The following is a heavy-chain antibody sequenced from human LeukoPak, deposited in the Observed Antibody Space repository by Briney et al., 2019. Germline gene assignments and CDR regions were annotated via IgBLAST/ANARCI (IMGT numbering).Heavy chain of an antibody. CDR3: AITVVENAFDI. Sequence: ASVKVSCKASGYTFTNYYIHWVRQAPGQGLEWMGRINPNNGGTNYAQKFQGSVTMARDTSISTAYMELSGLTSDDTAIYYCAITVVENAFDIWGQGTMVIVS. V-gene: IGHV1-2*06. D-gene: IGHD4-23*01. CDR2: INPNNGGT. CDR1: GYTFTNYY. J-gene: IGHJ3*02.